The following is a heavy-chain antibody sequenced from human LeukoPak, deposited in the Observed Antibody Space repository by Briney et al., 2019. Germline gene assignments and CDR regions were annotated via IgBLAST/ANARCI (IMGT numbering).Heavy chain of an antibody. J-gene: IGHJ6*03. V-gene: IGHV3-20*04. CDR3: ARLGYCTDAVCFAHYYYCYYMDV. CDR2: INWNGGSA. CDR1: GFTFDDYG. Sequence: GGSLRLSCAASGFTFDDYGMSWVRQAPGKGLEWVSGINWNGGSAGYADSVKGRFTISRDNAKNSLYLQMNSLRAEDTALYYCARLGYCTDAVCFAHYYYCYYMDVWGKGTTVTVSS. D-gene: IGHD2-8*01.